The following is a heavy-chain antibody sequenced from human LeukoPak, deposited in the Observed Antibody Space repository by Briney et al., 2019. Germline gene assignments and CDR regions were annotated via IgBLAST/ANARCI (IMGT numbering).Heavy chain of an antibody. V-gene: IGHV4-39*07. J-gene: IGHJ4*02. D-gene: IGHD4-23*01. CDR3: AGGGNSDSPEFDY. CDR2: IYYTGDT. CDR1: GGSIISGTHF. Sequence: SETLSLTCTVSGGSIISGTHFWGYIRQPPGEGLEWIASIYYTGDTYYNPSLKGRVTISIDTSKNQFSLTLVSVTAADTAVYYCAGGGNSDSPEFDYWGQGTLVSVSS.